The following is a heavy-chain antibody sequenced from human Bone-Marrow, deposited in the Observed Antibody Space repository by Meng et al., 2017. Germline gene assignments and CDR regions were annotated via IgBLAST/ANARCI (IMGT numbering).Heavy chain of an antibody. V-gene: IGHV1-2*02. Sequence: ASVKVSCKASGYTFTGYYMHWVRQAPGQGLEWMGWINPNSGGTNYAQKFQGRVTMTRDTSISTTYMDLSRLRSDDTALYFCARGYSASHYYFDLWGQGTLVTVSS. CDR3: ARGYSASHYYFDL. CDR1: GYTFTGYY. CDR2: INPNSGGT. D-gene: IGHD5-12*01. J-gene: IGHJ4*02.